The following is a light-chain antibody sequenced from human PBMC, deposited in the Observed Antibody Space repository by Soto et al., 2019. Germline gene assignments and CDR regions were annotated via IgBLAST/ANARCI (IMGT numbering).Light chain of an antibody. CDR2: GAS. V-gene: IGKV3D-15*01. CDR1: QNINSN. Sequence: EILMTQSPLTLSVSPGEGATVSCRASQNINSNLAWYQQRPGQAPRVLIYGASSRASGIPDRFSGSGSGTDFTLTINRLELDDFAVYYCQQYKDWPPLTFGGGTRVESK. J-gene: IGKJ4*01. CDR3: QQYKDWPPLT.